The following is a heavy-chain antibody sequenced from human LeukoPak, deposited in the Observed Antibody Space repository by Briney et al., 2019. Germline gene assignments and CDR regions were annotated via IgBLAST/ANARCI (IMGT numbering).Heavy chain of an antibody. D-gene: IGHD2-15*01. CDR1: GGSSRGYY. CDR3: ARGPRVVVAATKYYYYGMDV. CDR2: INDSGSP. Sequence: SETLSLTCAVYGGSSRGYYWNWLWIRQSPGKGLEWIGEINDSGSPNYNPSLKSRVTISENKSLNQFSLRLSSVTAADTAVYYCARGPRVVVAATKYYYYGMDVWGQGTTVTVSS. J-gene: IGHJ6*02. V-gene: IGHV4-34*01.